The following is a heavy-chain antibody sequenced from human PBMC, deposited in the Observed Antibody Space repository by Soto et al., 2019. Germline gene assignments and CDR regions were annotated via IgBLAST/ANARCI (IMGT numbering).Heavy chain of an antibody. J-gene: IGHJ6*03. D-gene: IGHD2-2*01. CDR1: GFTFSSYD. V-gene: IGHV3-13*01. CDR2: IGTAGDT. CDR3: ARGTFNGYCSSTSCYGPTYYYYYMDV. Sequence: PAGSLRLSCAASGFTFSSYDMHWVRQATGKGLEWVSAIGTAGDTYYPGSVKGRFTISRENAKNSLYLQMNSLRAEDTAVYYCARGTFNGYCSSTSCYGPTYYYYYMDVRGKGTTVTVSS.